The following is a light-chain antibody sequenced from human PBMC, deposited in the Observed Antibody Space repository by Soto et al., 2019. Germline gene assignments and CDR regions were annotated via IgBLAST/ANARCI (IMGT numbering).Light chain of an antibody. CDR3: QQLYSFPLT. V-gene: IGKV1-9*01. CDR1: QDFINF. CDR2: DAS. Sequence: IQLTQSPSFLSASIGDRVTITCRASQDFINFLAWYQQKPGRAPKLLMYDASTLQSGVPSRFSGSGSGTEFTLTISSLQPEDFATYYCQQLYSFPLTFGGGTKVDIK. J-gene: IGKJ4*01.